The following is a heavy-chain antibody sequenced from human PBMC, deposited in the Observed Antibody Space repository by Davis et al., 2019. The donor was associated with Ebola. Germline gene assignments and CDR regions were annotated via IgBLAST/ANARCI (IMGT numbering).Heavy chain of an antibody. J-gene: IGHJ6*02. CDR2: INSGNGNT. D-gene: IGHD2-15*01. CDR1: GYTFTTYA. Sequence: ASVKVSCKASGYTFTTYAIHWVRQAPGQRLEWMGWINSGNGNTKYSQNFQGRVTITRDTSASTAYLELSSLRSEDTAVYYCARRLYCGGGSCYEYYYGMDVWGQGTTVTVSS. V-gene: IGHV1-3*01. CDR3: ARRLYCGGGSCYEYYYGMDV.